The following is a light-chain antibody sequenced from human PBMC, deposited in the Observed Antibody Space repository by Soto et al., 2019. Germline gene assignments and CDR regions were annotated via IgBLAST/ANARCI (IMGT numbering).Light chain of an antibody. CDR1: SSDVGGYDY. CDR2: EVS. Sequence: HSVLTQPASVSGSPGQSITISCTGTSSDVGGYDYVSWYQHHPGKAPKLMIYEVSNRPSGVSNRFSGSKSGNTASLTISGLQAEDEGDYYCSSYTGSTLVFGTGTKLTVL. V-gene: IGLV2-14*01. J-gene: IGLJ1*01. CDR3: SSYTGSTLV.